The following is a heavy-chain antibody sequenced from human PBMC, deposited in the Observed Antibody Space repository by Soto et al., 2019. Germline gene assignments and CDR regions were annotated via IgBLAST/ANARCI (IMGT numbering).Heavy chain of an antibody. J-gene: IGHJ4*02. Sequence: GASVKVSCKASGGTFSSYAISWVRQAPGQGLEWMGGIIPIFGTANYAQKFQGRVTITADESTSTAYMELSSLRSEDTAVYYCARPHYGGNSGYFDYWGQGTLVTVSS. CDR3: ARPHYGGNSGYFDY. D-gene: IGHD4-17*01. CDR2: IIPIFGTA. V-gene: IGHV1-69*13. CDR1: GGTFSSYA.